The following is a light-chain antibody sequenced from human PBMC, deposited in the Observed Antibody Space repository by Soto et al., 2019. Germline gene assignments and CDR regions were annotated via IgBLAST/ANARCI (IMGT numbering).Light chain of an antibody. V-gene: IGLV1-44*01. CDR3: AAWDASLNGYV. CDR1: SSNLGSNT. Sequence: VLTQPPSASGTPGQRVTISCSGSSSNLGSNTVNWYQQLPGTAPRLLIYSNNQRPSGVPDRFSGSKSGTSASLAISGLQSEDEADYYCAAWDASLNGYVFGSGTKVTVL. CDR2: SNN. J-gene: IGLJ1*01.